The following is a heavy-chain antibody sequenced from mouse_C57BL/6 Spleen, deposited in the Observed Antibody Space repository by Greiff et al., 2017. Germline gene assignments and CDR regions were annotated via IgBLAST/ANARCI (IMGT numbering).Heavy chain of an antibody. CDR2: ISDGGSYT. D-gene: IGHD1-1*01. J-gene: IGHJ4*01. CDR1: GFTFSSYA. Sequence: EVQLQESGGGLVKPGGSLKLSCAASGFTFSSYAMSWVRQTPEKRLEWVATISDGGSYTYYPDNVKGRFTISRDNAKNNLYLQMSHLKSEDTAMYYCAGNYGSSSMDYWGQGTSVTVSS. V-gene: IGHV5-4*01. CDR3: AGNYGSSSMDY.